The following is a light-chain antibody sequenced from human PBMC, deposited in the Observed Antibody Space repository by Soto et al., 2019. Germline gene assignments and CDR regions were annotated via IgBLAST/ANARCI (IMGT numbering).Light chain of an antibody. CDR1: SSDVGGYNY. Sequence: QSALAQPRSVSGSPGQSVTISCTGTSSDVGGYNYVSWYQQHPGKAPKLMIYDVSKRPPGVPDRFSGSKSGNTASLTISGLQAEDEADYYCCSYAGSVYVFGTGTKVTVL. V-gene: IGLV2-11*01. CDR3: CSYAGSVYV. CDR2: DVS. J-gene: IGLJ1*01.